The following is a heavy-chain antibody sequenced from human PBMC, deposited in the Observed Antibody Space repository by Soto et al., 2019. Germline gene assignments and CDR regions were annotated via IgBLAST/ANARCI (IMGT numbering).Heavy chain of an antibody. Sequence: QVQLQESGPGLVKPSQTLSLTCTVSGDSIGTGGYYWDWIRQHPGKGPEWIGYIHYSGSTYYNPSHRSRLTLSLDTSKNQFSLHLSSVTAADTAVYYCATNHDDISGRTPLLFDSWGQGTLVTVSS. V-gene: IGHV4-31*03. D-gene: IGHD3-22*01. CDR1: GDSIGTGGYY. CDR2: IHYSGST. CDR3: ATNHDDISGRTPLLFDS. J-gene: IGHJ4*02.